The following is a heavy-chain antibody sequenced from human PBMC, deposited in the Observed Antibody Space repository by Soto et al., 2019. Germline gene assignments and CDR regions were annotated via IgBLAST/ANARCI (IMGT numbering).Heavy chain of an antibody. D-gene: IGHD4-17*01. J-gene: IGHJ2*01. V-gene: IGHV3-23*01. CDR2: VSGGGGTT. Sequence: GGSLRLSCAASGFTFNTYDMSWVRQAPGKGLEWVSSVSGGGGTTYYADSVKGRFTISRDNSKNTLYLQMNGLRAEDTAVYYCAKDVIPVTTYWCFDLWGRGTLVTVSS. CDR1: GFTFNTYD. CDR3: AKDVIPVTTYWCFDL.